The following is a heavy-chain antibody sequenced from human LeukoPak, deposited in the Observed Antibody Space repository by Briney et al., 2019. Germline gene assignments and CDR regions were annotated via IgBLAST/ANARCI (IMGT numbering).Heavy chain of an antibody. Sequence: GGSLRLSCAASGFTFSSYEMNWVRQAPGKGLEWVSYISSSGSTIYYADSVKGRFTISRDNAKNSLYLQMNSLRAEDTAGYYCARDGSGYYYYYYMDVWGKGTTVTVSS. J-gene: IGHJ6*03. D-gene: IGHD3-3*01. CDR2: ISSSGSTI. V-gene: IGHV3-48*03. CDR1: GFTFSSYE. CDR3: ARDGSGYYYYYYMDV.